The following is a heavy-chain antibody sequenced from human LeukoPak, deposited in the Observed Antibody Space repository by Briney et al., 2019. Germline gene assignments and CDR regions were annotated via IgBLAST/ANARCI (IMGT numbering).Heavy chain of an antibody. Sequence: SETLSLTCTVSGGAISSYYWTWIRQPAGKGLEWIGRISTSGNTYYNPSLKSRLTMSVDTSKNQFSLKLSSVTAADTAVYYCARGTRYCSGDTCQNWFDPWGQGTLVTVSS. CDR1: GGAISSYY. J-gene: IGHJ5*02. D-gene: IGHD2-15*01. CDR2: ISTSGNT. V-gene: IGHV4-4*07. CDR3: ARGTRYCSGDTCQNWFDP.